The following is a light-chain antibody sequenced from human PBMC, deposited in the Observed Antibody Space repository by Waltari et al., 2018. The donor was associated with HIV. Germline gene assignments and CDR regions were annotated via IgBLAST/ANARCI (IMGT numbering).Light chain of an antibody. V-gene: IGLV2-11*01. CDR3: CSYAGSYPPWV. CDR2: DVS. Sequence: QSALTQPRSVSGSPGQSVTISCTGTSSDVGGYNYVSWYQQHPGKAPKLMIYDVSKRPSGVPDRLSGSKSGNTASLTISGLQAEDEADYYCCSYAGSYPPWVFGGGTKLTVL. J-gene: IGLJ3*02. CDR1: SSDVGGYNY.